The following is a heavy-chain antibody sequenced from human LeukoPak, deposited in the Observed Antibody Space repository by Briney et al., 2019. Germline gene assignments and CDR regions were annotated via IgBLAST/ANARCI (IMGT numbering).Heavy chain of an antibody. CDR2: INSDGSTT. CDR3: SRRDYYYYMDV. J-gene: IGHJ6*03. V-gene: IGHV3-74*01. CDR1: GFTFSRYW. Sequence: PGGSLRLSCAASGFTFSRYWMDWVRQAPGKGLVWVSRINSDGSTTIYADSVEGRLTISRDNAKNTLYLQMNSLRAEDTAVYYCSRRDYYYYMDVWGKGTTVTVSS.